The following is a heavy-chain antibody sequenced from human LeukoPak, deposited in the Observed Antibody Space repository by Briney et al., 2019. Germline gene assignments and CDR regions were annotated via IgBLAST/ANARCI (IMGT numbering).Heavy chain of an antibody. V-gene: IGHV3-74*01. D-gene: IGHD3-3*01. CDR2: INSDGSST. Sequence: PGGSLRLSCAASGFTFSSYWMHWVRQAPGKGLVWVSRINSDGSSTSYVDSVKGRFTISRDNAKNTLYLQMNSLRAEGTAVYYCARAPIWSGYCFDYWGQGTLVTVSS. CDR3: ARAPIWSGYCFDY. CDR1: GFTFSSYW. J-gene: IGHJ4*02.